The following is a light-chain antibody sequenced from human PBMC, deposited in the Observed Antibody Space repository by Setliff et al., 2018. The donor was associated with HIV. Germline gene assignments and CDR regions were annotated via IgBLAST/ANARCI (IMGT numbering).Light chain of an antibody. CDR1: TSDVGNYNF. V-gene: IGLV2-11*01. CDR3: CSYAGSHTFV. Sequence: QSALTQPRSVSGSPGQSVTISCTGTTSDVGNYNFVSWYQHHPGKAPKLMIFDVNKRPSGVPDRFSGSKSGNTASLTFSGLQAEDEADYYCCSYAGSHTFVVGTGTKVTVL. J-gene: IGLJ1*01. CDR2: DVN.